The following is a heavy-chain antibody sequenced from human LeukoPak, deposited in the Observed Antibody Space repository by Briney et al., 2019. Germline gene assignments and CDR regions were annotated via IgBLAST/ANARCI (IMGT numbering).Heavy chain of an antibody. V-gene: IGHV4-39*02. CDR2: IYYSGST. J-gene: IGHJ4*02. D-gene: IGHD3-16*02. CDR1: GGSISSSSYY. Sequence: PSETLSLTCTVSGGSISSSSYYWGWIRQPPGKGLEWIGSIYYSGSTYYNPSLKSRVTMSVDTSKNHFSLKLSSVTAADTAVYYCARIYVWGSYRFDYWGQGTLVTVSS. CDR3: ARIYVWGSYRFDY.